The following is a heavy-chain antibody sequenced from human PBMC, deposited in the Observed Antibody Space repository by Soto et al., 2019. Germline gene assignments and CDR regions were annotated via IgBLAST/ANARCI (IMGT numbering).Heavy chain of an antibody. D-gene: IGHD3-16*02. CDR1: GGSISSYY. CDR2: IYYSGST. Sequence: SETLSLTCTVSGGSISSYYWSWIRQPPGKGLEWIGYIYYSGSTNYNPSLKSRVTISVDTSKNQFSLKLSSVTAADTAVYYCARLHYDYIWGSYRGAYYYMDVWGKGTTVTAP. V-gene: IGHV4-59*08. J-gene: IGHJ6*03. CDR3: ARLHYDYIWGSYRGAYYYMDV.